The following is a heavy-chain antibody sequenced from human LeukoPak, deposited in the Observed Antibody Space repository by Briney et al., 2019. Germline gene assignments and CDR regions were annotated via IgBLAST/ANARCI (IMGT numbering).Heavy chain of an antibody. CDR1: GFTFSSYE. D-gene: IGHD6-19*01. V-gene: IGHV3-48*03. Sequence: GGSLRLSCAASGFTFSSYEMNWVRQAPGKGLEWVSYISSSGITIYYADSVKGRFTISRDNSKNTLYLQMNSLRAEDTAVYYCAKDRSGSGWYYFDYWGQGALVTVSS. J-gene: IGHJ4*02. CDR3: AKDRSGSGWYYFDY. CDR2: ISSSGITI.